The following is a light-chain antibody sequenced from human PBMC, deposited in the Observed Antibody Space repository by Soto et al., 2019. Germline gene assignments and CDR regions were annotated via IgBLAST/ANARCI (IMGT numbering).Light chain of an antibody. CDR2: DNN. Sequence: QAVVTQPPSVSAAPGQKVTISCSGSSSNIGNNYVSWYQQLPGTAPKLLIYDNNNRPSGIPDRFSGSKSGTSATLGITGLQTGDEADYYCGTWDGSLSAGVFGGGTKLTVL. CDR3: GTWDGSLSAGV. J-gene: IGLJ3*02. CDR1: SSNIGNNY. V-gene: IGLV1-51*01.